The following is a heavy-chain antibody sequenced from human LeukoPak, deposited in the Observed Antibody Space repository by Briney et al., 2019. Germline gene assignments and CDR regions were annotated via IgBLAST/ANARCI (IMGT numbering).Heavy chain of an antibody. V-gene: IGHV3-33*01. CDR2: IWYDGSNK. CDR1: GFTFSSYG. CDR3: ARTGDYDILTGLNWFDP. D-gene: IGHD3-9*01. J-gene: IGHJ5*02. Sequence: PGGSLRLSCAASGFTFSSYGMHWVRQAPGKGLEWVAVIWYDGSNKYYADSVKGRFTISRDNSKNTLYLQMNSLRAEDTAVYYCARTGDYDILTGLNWFDPWGQGTLVTVSS.